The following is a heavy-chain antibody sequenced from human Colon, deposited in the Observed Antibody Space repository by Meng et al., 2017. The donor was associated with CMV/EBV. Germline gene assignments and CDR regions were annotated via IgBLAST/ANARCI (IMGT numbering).Heavy chain of an antibody. D-gene: IGHD3-10*01. J-gene: IGHJ5*02. Sequence: GGSLRLSCAASGFTFSNCAMTWVRQAPGKGLECVSVISSGGNTNYADSVKGRFTISRDNSKNTLYLQMNSLRAEDTAVYYCARDGYYGAWGQGTLVTVSS. CDR2: ISSGGNT. CDR1: GFTFSNCA. V-gene: IGHV3-66*02. CDR3: ARDGYYGA.